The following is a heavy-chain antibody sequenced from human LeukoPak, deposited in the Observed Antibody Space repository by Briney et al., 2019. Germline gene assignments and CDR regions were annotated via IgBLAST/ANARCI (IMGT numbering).Heavy chain of an antibody. CDR2: INPSGGST. CDR3: ARAPHYYGSGSYYNVWWFDP. CDR1: GYTFTSYY. J-gene: IGHJ5*02. Sequence: ASVKVSCKASGYTFTSYYMHWVRQAPGQGLEWMGIINPSGGSTSYAQKFQGRVTMTRDTSTSTVYMELSSLRSEDTAVYYCARAPHYYGSGSYYNVWWFDPWGQGTLVTVSS. D-gene: IGHD3-10*01. V-gene: IGHV1-46*01.